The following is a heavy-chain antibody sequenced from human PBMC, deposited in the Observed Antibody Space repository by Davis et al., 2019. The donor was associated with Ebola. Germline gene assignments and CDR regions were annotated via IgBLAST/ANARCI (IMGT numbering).Heavy chain of an antibody. V-gene: IGHV1-8*01. J-gene: IGHJ6*02. CDR2: MNPTSCNT. D-gene: IGHD3-9*01. CDR1: GYSFNSYN. CDR3: ARSRGWLFLYGMDV. Sequence: ASVQVSCKASGYSFNSYNINWVRQAAGQGLEWMGWMNPTSCNTGYAQKIEGRVTMTRDASINTAYMELSSLTSEDTAVYYCARSRGWLFLYGMDVWGQGTTVTVSS.